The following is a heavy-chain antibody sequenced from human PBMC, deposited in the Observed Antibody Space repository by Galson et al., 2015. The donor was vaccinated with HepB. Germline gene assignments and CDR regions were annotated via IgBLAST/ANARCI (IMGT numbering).Heavy chain of an antibody. V-gene: IGHV3-33*08. Sequence: SPRLSCAASGFTFSHCDMHWVRQAPGKGLEWVALTWHDGSNSFYAASVKGRFTIARDNSQNTLYLHMTNLRAEDTALYYCAREAHIAAPASFDYWGQGTLVTVSP. CDR3: AREAHIAAPASFDY. J-gene: IGHJ4*02. D-gene: IGHD6-25*01. CDR1: GFTFSHCD. CDR2: TWHDGSNS.